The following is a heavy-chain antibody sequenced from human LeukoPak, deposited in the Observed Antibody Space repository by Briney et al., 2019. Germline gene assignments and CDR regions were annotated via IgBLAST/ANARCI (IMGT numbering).Heavy chain of an antibody. CDR2: ISSSSSYI. Sequence: KPGGSLRLSCAASGFTFSSYSMTWVRQAPGKGLEWVSSISSSSSYIYYADSVKGRFTISRDNSKNTLYLQMNSLRAEDTAVYYCAKDVWQWLVRSPNLFDYWGQGTLVTVSS. CDR1: GFTFSSYS. CDR3: AKDVWQWLVRSPNLFDY. D-gene: IGHD6-19*01. V-gene: IGHV3-21*01. J-gene: IGHJ4*02.